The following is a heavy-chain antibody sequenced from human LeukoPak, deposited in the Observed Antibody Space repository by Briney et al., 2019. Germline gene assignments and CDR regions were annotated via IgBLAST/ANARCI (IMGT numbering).Heavy chain of an antibody. V-gene: IGHV1-2*02. J-gene: IGHJ4*02. D-gene: IGHD2-15*01. CDR1: ASTFTDYY. Sequence: GASVTVSFTGSASTFTDYYLHWVRQAPGQGLEWVGYINPRDGGTSSPQNFRGRVTMTTDASSSTAYMELSRLTSDDTAIYYCAREGNGLLSKDLDYWGQGTLVTVSS. CDR3: AREGNGLLSKDLDY. CDR2: INPRDGGT.